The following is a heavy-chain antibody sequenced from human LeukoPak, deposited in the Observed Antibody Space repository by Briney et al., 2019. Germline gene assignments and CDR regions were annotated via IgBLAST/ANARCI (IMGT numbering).Heavy chain of an antibody. Sequence: GASVKVSCKASGYTFTSYGISWVRQAPGQGLEWMGWISAYNGNTNYAQKLQGRVTMTTDTSTSTAYMELRSLRSDDTAVYYCARAPEQGNIGPARYWGQGTLVTVSS. J-gene: IGHJ4*02. CDR2: ISAYNGNT. V-gene: IGHV1-18*01. D-gene: IGHD2/OR15-2a*01. CDR1: GYTFTSYG. CDR3: ARAPEQGNIGPARY.